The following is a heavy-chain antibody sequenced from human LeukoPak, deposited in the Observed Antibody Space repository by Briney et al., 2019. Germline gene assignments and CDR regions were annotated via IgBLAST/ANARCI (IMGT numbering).Heavy chain of an antibody. D-gene: IGHD2-2*02. V-gene: IGHV3-30*01. CDR3: ARVGELYCSSTSCYTGDAFDI. Sequence: PGRSLRLSCAASGFTFSSYAMHWVRQAPGKGLEGVAVISYDGSIKYYADSVKGRFTISRDNSKNTLYLQMNSLRAEDTAVYYCARVGELYCSSTSCYTGDAFDIWGQGTMVTVSS. CDR2: ISYDGSIK. J-gene: IGHJ3*02. CDR1: GFTFSSYA.